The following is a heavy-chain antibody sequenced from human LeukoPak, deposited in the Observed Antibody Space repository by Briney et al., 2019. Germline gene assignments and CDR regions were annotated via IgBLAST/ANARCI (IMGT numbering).Heavy chain of an antibody. V-gene: IGHV1-46*01. D-gene: IGHD2-21*02. CDR3: ARSRLLLDY. CDR2: INPSGGST. J-gene: IGHJ4*02. Sequence: GASVKVSCKASVYTFITYYMHWVRQAPGQGLEWMGIINPSGGSTSYAQKFQGRATMTGDTSTSTVYMGLSSLRSEDTAVYYCARSRLLLDYWGQGALATVSS. CDR1: VYTFITYY.